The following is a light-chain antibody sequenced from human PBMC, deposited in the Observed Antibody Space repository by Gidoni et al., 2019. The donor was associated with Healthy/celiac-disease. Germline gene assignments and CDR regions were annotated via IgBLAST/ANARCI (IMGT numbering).Light chain of an antibody. CDR1: QSISSW. CDR2: DAS. Sequence: IQMTQSPSTLSASVVDRVTITCRASQSISSWLAWYQQKPGKAPKLLIYDASSLESRVPSRFSGSGSGTEFTLTISSLQPDDFATYYCQQYNSYSETFGQGTKVEIK. J-gene: IGKJ1*01. V-gene: IGKV1-5*01. CDR3: QQYNSYSET.